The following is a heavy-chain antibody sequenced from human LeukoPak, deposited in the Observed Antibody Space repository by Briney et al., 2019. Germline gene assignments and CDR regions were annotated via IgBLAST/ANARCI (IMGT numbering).Heavy chain of an antibody. Sequence: GGSLRLSCAASGFTFSSYGMHWVRQAPGKGLEWVAVISYDGSNKYYADSVKGRFTISRDNSKNTLYLQMNSLRAEATAVYYCAKGFSYYYDSGYDPDSYWGQGTLVTVSS. J-gene: IGHJ4*02. CDR3: AKGFSYYYDSGYDPDSY. D-gene: IGHD3-22*01. V-gene: IGHV3-30*18. CDR1: GFTFSSYG. CDR2: ISYDGSNK.